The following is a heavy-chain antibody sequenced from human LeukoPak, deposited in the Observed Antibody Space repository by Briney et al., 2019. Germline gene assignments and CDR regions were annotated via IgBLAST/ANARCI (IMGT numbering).Heavy chain of an antibody. CDR1: GFTFSSYW. CDR3: ARSQGLWFGELAFDY. J-gene: IGHJ4*02. Sequence: GGSLRLSCAASGFTFSSYWMSWVRQAPGKGLEWVANIKQDGSEKYCVDSVKGRFTISRDNAKNSLYLQMNSLRAEDTAVYYCARSQGLWFGELAFDYWGQGTLVTVSS. V-gene: IGHV3-7*01. CDR2: IKQDGSEK. D-gene: IGHD3-10*01.